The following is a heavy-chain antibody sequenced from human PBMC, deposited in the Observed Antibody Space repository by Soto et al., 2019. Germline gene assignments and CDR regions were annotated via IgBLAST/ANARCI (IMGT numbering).Heavy chain of an antibody. D-gene: IGHD1-26*01. CDR1: GFTFSSYG. CDR2: ISYDGSNK. Sequence: QVQLVESGGGVVQPGRSLRLSCEASGFTFSSYGMHWVRQAPGKGLEWVAVISYDGSNKYYADSVKGRFTISSDNSKNTLYLQMHGVRAEDTAVYYCAKDRSGRTYGMEVWGQGTTVTVSS. J-gene: IGHJ6*02. V-gene: IGHV3-30*18. CDR3: AKDRSGRTYGMEV.